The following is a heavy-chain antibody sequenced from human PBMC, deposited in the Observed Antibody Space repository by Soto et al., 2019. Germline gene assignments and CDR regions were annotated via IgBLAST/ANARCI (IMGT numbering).Heavy chain of an antibody. CDR3: AKNSRYNWNPDAFDV. V-gene: IGHV3-23*01. CDR1: GFTFNSYA. J-gene: IGHJ3*01. D-gene: IGHD1-20*01. Sequence: XESLRLSCAASGFTFNSYAMSWVRQAPGKGLEWVSGISSSGGSTDYADSVQGRFTISRDNSKNTLYLQMNSLRAEDTAVYYCAKNSRYNWNPDAFDVWGQGTMVTVSS. CDR2: ISSSGGST.